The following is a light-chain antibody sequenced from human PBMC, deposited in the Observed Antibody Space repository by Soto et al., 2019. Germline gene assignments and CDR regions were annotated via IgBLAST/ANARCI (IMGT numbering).Light chain of an antibody. CDR1: QDISNF. J-gene: IGKJ1*01. V-gene: IGKV1-27*01. Sequence: DIPMTQSPSSLSASIGDRVTITCRASQDISNFLAWYQQKPGKAPKVLIYAASSLQSGAPSRFSGSGSGTDFTLTINSLQPEDVATYYCQKYNRAPRTFGQGTEVEIK. CDR2: AAS. CDR3: QKYNRAPRT.